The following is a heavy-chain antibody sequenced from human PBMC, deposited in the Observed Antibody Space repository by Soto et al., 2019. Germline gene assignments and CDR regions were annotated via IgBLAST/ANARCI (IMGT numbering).Heavy chain of an antibody. CDR3: STDWSLLLWFGEVSTGGY. CDR1: AFTFSKAW. V-gene: IGHV3-15*01. CDR2: IKSRSDGGTT. D-gene: IGHD3-10*01. J-gene: IGHJ4*02. Sequence: EVQLVESGGGLVKPGGSLRLSCAASAFTFSKAWMSWVRQAPGKGLEWVGRIKSRSDGGTTDYAAPVKGRFSISRDDSNNTRYLQMKSLKIEEPAVYYCSTDWSLLLWFGEVSTGGYGGQGTLVTVSS.